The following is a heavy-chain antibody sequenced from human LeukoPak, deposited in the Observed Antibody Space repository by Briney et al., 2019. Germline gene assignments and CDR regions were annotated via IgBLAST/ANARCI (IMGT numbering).Heavy chain of an antibody. J-gene: IGHJ6*02. CDR2: IYSGGST. CDR3: ARDPHYMVRGVIITFGMDV. V-gene: IGHV3-53*04. D-gene: IGHD3-10*01. CDR1: GFTVSSNY. Sequence: GGSLRLSCAASGFTVSSNYMSWVRQAPGKGLEWVSVIYSGGSTYYADSVKGRFTISRHNSKNTLYLQMNSLRAEDTAVYYCARDPHYMVRGVIITFGMDVWGQGTTVTVSS.